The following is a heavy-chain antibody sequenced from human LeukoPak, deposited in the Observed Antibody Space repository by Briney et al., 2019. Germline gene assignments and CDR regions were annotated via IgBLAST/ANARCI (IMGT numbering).Heavy chain of an antibody. D-gene: IGHD5-18*01. Sequence: PSQTLPLTCTVSGGSISSGSYYWSWIRQPAGKGLEWIGRIYTSGSTNYNPSLKSRVTILVDTSKNQFSLKLSSVTAADTAVYYCARGPGCSYTFDYWGQGTLVTVSS. CDR2: IYTSGST. J-gene: IGHJ4*02. CDR1: GGSISSGSYY. CDR3: ARGPGCSYTFDY. V-gene: IGHV4-61*02.